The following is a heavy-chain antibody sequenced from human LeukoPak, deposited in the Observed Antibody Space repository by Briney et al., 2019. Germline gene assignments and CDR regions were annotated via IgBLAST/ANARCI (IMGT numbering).Heavy chain of an antibody. CDR2: INHSGST. CDR1: GGSFSGYY. CDR3: ARDHTAIAIDY. D-gene: IGHD5-18*01. J-gene: IGHJ4*02. V-gene: IGHV4-34*01. Sequence: SETLSLTCAVYGGSFSGYYWSWIRQPPGNGLEWIGEINHSGSTNYNPSLKSRVTISVDTSKNQFSLKLSSVTAADTAVYYCARDHTAIAIDYWGQGTLVTVSS.